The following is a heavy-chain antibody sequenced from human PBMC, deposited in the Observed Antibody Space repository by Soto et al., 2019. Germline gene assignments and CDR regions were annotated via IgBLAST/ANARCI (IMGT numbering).Heavy chain of an antibody. CDR2: ISAYNGNT. CDR1: GYSFTSHG. D-gene: IGHD3-10*01. J-gene: IGHJ6*02. Sequence: ASVKVSCKVSGYSFTSHGISWVRQAPGQGLEWMGWISAYNGNTNYAQKLQGRVTMTTDTSASTAYMELRSLRSDDTAVYYCARDNGFGESDVWGQGTTVTVSS. V-gene: IGHV1-18*01. CDR3: ARDNGFGESDV.